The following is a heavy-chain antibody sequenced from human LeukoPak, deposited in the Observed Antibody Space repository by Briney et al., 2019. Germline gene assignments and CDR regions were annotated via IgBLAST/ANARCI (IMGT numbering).Heavy chain of an antibody. CDR1: GFTFSSYA. J-gene: IGHJ4*02. CDR2: ISSNGGST. Sequence: PGGSLSLSCAASGFTFSSYAMHWVRQAPGKGLEYVSAISSNGGSTYYANSVKGTFTISRDNSKNTLYLQMGSPRAEDMAVYYCARRGNYYGDSMDFWGQGTLVTVSS. V-gene: IGHV3-64*01. CDR3: ARRGNYYGDSMDF. D-gene: IGHD4-17*01.